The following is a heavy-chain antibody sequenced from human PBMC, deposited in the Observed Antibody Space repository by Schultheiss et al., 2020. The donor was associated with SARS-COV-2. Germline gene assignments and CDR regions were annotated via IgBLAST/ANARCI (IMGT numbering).Heavy chain of an antibody. CDR2: IYYSGST. Sequence: SETLSLTCTVSGGSISSGGYYWSWIRQHPGKGLEWIGYIYYSGSTYYNPSLKSRVTISVDTSKNQFSLKLSSVTAADTAVYYCARDIEVGSRYYDSSGLLDYWGQGTLVTVSS. V-gene: IGHV4-31*03. D-gene: IGHD3-22*01. CDR3: ARDIEVGSRYYDSSGLLDY. J-gene: IGHJ4*02. CDR1: GGSISSGGYY.